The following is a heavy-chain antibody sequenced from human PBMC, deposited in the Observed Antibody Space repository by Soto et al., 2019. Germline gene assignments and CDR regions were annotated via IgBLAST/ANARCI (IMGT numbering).Heavy chain of an antibody. CDR2: ISNIGFT. D-gene: IGHD1-26*01. J-gene: IGHJ6*02. V-gene: IGHV4-61*05. CDR1: GGSISSINNHFSNHY. CDR3: HARGPLPTAGNGEHYYYGMDL. Sequence: SETLSLTCTVSGGSISSINNHFSNHYCSWIRLSPGKGLEWIGYISNIGFTRYNPSLKSRVTISVDRSKNQFSLKLSSVTAADTAVYYCHARGPLPTAGNGEHYYYGMDLWGQGTSVTVSS.